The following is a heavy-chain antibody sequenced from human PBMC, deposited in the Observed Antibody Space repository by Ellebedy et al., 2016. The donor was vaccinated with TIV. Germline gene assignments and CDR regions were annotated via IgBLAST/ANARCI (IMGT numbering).Heavy chain of an antibody. Sequence: GESLKISCTTSGFTFVDYTVNWVRQAPGKGLEWIGFMTNQAYGGTTEYAASVKGRFTISRDDSKSLAYLQVNSLKTEDTGVYYCTTETTFIVVIPVNAFDMWGQGTRVTVSS. CDR1: GFTFVDYT. J-gene: IGHJ3*02. CDR2: MTNQAYGGTT. V-gene: IGHV3-49*04. D-gene: IGHD3-22*01. CDR3: TTETTFIVVIPVNAFDM.